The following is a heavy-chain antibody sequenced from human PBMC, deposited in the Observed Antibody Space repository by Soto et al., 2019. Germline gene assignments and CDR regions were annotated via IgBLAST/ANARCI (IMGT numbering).Heavy chain of an antibody. CDR1: GYTFTSYY. Sequence: GASVKVSCKASGYTFTSYYMHWVRQAPGQGLEWMGIINPSGGSTNYAQKFQGRVTMTRDTSTTTVYMELSSLRSEDTAVYYCGRDHCSSTSCFQVDPWGQGTLVTVSS. V-gene: IGHV1-46*03. D-gene: IGHD2-2*01. CDR3: GRDHCSSTSCFQVDP. J-gene: IGHJ5*02. CDR2: INPSGGST.